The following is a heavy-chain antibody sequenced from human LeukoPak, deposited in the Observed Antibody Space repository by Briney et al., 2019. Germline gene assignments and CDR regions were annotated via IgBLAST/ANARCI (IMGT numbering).Heavy chain of an antibody. J-gene: IGHJ4*02. D-gene: IGHD3-10*01. V-gene: IGHV3-48*04. CDR2: ISSSSSPI. CDR3: TRGPHYGARSDFLDY. CDR1: GFTFSSHS. Sequence: AGGSLRLSCAASGFTFSSHSMNWVRQAPGKGLEWVSYISSSSSPIYYADPVKGRFTISRDNAKNSLYLQMNSLRAEDTAVYYCTRGPHYGARSDFLDYWGQGALVSVSS.